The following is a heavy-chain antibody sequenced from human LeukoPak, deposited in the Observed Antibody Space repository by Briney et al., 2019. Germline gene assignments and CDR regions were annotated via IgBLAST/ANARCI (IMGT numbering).Heavy chain of an antibody. CDR1: GYSISSDYY. CDR2: IYHSGSN. V-gene: IGHV4-38-2*02. CDR3: ARVGIDSGSFADFGY. J-gene: IGHJ4*02. Sequence: SETLSLTCTVSGYSISSDYYRGWIREPPGKGLEWIGSIYHSGSNSYNPSVKSRVTISVDTSKDQFSLKLSSVTAADTAVYFCARVGIDSGSFADFGYWGQGTLVTVSS. D-gene: IGHD1-26*01.